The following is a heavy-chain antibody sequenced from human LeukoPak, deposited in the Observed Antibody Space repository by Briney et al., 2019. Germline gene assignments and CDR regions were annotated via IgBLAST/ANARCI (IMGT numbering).Heavy chain of an antibody. V-gene: IGHV3-23*01. CDR2: ITDSAAAT. Sequence: GGSLRLSCTTSVFTFSTYAMTWLRQPPGKGLEWVSTITDSAAATYYRESVKGRFTISRDNSKNTLYLQMNSLRAEDTAVYYCAKDRLTIFGVANYYYYYGMDVWGQGTTVTVSS. CDR3: AKDRLTIFGVANYYYYYGMDV. J-gene: IGHJ6*02. CDR1: VFTFSTYA. D-gene: IGHD3-3*01.